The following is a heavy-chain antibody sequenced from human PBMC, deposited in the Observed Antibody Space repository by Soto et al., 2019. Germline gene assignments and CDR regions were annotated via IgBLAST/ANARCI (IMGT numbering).Heavy chain of an antibody. CDR1: GGSISSYY. J-gene: IGHJ4*02. D-gene: IGHD4-17*01. CDR2: IYYSGST. Sequence: SETLSLTCTVSGGSISSYYWSWIRQPPGKGLEWIGYIYYSGSTNYNPSLKSRVTISVDTSKNQFSLKLSSVTAADTAVYYCARDYGGNSDYWGQGTLVTGSS. V-gene: IGHV4-59*01. CDR3: ARDYGGNSDY.